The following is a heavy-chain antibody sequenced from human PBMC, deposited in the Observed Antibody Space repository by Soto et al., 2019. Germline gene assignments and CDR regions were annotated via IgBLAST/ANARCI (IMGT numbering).Heavy chain of an antibody. Sequence: SLRLSCAASGFTFSSYSMNWVRQAPGKGLEWVSSISSSSSYIYYADSVKGRFTISRDNAKNSLYLQMNSLRAEDTAVYYCARGGDFWTTLRTGMDVWGQGTTVTVSS. D-gene: IGHD3-3*01. J-gene: IGHJ6*02. CDR2: ISSSSSYI. CDR3: ARGGDFWTTLRTGMDV. V-gene: IGHV3-21*01. CDR1: GFTFSSYS.